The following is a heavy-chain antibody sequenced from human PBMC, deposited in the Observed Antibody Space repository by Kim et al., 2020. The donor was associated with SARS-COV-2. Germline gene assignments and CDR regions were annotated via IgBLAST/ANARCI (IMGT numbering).Heavy chain of an antibody. CDR3: ARQSRSSGWYDLRSDWFDP. Sequence: SETLSLTCTVSGGSISSYYWSWIRQPPGKGLEWIGYIYYSGSTNYNPSLKSRVTISVDTSKNQFSLKLSSVTAADTAVYYCARQSRSSGWYDLRSDWFDPWGQGTLVTVSS. CDR2: IYYSGST. J-gene: IGHJ5*02. D-gene: IGHD6-19*01. V-gene: IGHV4-59*01. CDR1: GGSISSYY.